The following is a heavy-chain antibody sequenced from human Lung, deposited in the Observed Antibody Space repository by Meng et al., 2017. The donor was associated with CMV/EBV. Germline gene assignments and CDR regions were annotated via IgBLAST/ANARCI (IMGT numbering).Heavy chain of an antibody. Sequence: QVRVRAPGPALVTPSETLSLTCAVSGDFITNHNWWAWVRQPPGKGLEWIGEIPHRGSSAYNPSLKSRVSMSIDKSKNQFSLKLTSVTAADTAVYHCLRRSGGSVWGQGTLVTVSS. CDR1: GDFITNHNW. V-gene: IGHV4-4*02. D-gene: IGHD3-10*01. J-gene: IGHJ1*01. CDR2: IPHRGSS. CDR3: LRRSGGSV.